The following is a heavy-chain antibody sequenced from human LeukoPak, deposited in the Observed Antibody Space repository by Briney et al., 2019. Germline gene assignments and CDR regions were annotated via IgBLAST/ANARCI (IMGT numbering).Heavy chain of an antibody. CDR2: IYYSGST. D-gene: IGHD3-22*01. V-gene: IGHV4-39*01. Sequence: SETLSLTCTVSGGSISSSSYYWGWIRQPPGKGLEWIGSIYYSGSTYYNPSLKSRVTIPVDTSKNQFSLKLSSVTAADTAVYYCAVEGYYDSSGYYPATLFDYWGQGTLVTVSS. J-gene: IGHJ4*02. CDR3: AVEGYYDSSGYYPATLFDY. CDR1: GGSISSSSYY.